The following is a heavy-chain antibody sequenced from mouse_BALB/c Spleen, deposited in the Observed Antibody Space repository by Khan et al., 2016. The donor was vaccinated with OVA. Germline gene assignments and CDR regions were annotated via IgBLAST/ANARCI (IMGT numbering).Heavy chain of an antibody. CDR1: GYTFTSYW. CDR2: IAPGGGSI. V-gene: IGHV1S41*01. D-gene: IGHD1-2*01. J-gene: IGHJ2*01. CDR3: ARAIGDKGPLDY. Sequence: DLVKPGASVKLSCKASGYTFTSYWIYWIKQRPGQGLEWIGRIAPGGGSIYYNDMFKDKATLTVDTSSSTAYIQLNSMSSEDSVVYFCARAIGDKGPLDYWGQGTTLTVSS.